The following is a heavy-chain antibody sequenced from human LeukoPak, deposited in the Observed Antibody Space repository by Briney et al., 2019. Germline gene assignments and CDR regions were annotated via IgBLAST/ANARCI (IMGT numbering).Heavy chain of an antibody. CDR1: GFTFSSYA. D-gene: IGHD2-15*01. Sequence: GSLRLSCAASGFTFSSYAMHWVRQAPGKGLEWVAVISYDGSNKYYADSVKGRFTISRDNSKNTLYLQMNSLRAEDTAVYYCATLPRSGDYCSGDCYDYWGQGTLVTVSS. J-gene: IGHJ4*02. V-gene: IGHV3-30*04. CDR2: ISYDGSNK. CDR3: ATLPRSGDYCSGDCYDY.